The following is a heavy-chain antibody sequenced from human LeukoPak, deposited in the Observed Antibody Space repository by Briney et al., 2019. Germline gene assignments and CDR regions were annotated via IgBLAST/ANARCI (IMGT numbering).Heavy chain of an antibody. J-gene: IGHJ3*02. CDR3: ARVYIVGGTEDVFDI. CDR1: GYTFTGYY. CDR2: INPNSGGT. Sequence: ASVKVSCKASGYTFTGYYMHWVRQAPGQGLEWMGWINPNSGGTNYAQKFQGRVTMTRDTSISTAYMELSSLRSEDTAVYYCARVYIVGGTEDVFDIWGQGTMVNVSS. V-gene: IGHV1-2*02. D-gene: IGHD1-26*01.